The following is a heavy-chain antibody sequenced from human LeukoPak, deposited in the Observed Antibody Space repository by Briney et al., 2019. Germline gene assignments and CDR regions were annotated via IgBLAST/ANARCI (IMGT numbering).Heavy chain of an antibody. CDR1: GFPFSTYT. V-gene: IGHV3-7*01. J-gene: IGHJ4*02. CDR2: IKQDGSEK. CDR3: ARQLELLEYYFDY. D-gene: IGHD1-7*01. Sequence: PGGSLRLSCTASGFPFSTYTMSWVRQAPGKGLEWEANIKQDGSEKYYVDSVKGRFTISRDNAKNSLYLQMNSLRAEDTAVYYCARQLELLEYYFDYWGQGTLVTVSS.